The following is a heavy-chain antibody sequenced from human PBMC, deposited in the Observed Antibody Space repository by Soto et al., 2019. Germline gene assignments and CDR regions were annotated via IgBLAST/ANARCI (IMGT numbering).Heavy chain of an antibody. CDR2: ISYDGSNK. D-gene: IGHD6-13*01. Sequence: GGSLRLSCVASGFTFSSYAMHWVRQAPGKGLEWVAVISYDGSNKYYADSVKGRFTISRDNSKNTLYLQMNSLRAEDTAVYYCARARTTAAGIDYWGQGTLVTVSS. V-gene: IGHV3-30-3*01. CDR3: ARARTTAAGIDY. CDR1: GFTFSSYA. J-gene: IGHJ4*02.